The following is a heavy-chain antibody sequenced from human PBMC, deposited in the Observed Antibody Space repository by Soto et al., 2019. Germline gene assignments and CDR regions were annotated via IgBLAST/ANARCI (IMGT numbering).Heavy chain of an antibody. Sequence: QVQLVQSGAEVKKPGSSVKVSCKASGGTFSSYTISWVRQAPGQGLEWMGRIIPILGIANYAQKFQGRVTLTXXQXTXXGYMELSSLRSEDTAVYYCAETGAGGDWYTYYFDYWGQGTLVTVSS. D-gene: IGHD2-21*02. V-gene: IGHV1-69*02. CDR2: IIPILGIA. CDR3: AETGAGGDWYTYYFDY. CDR1: GGTFSSYT. J-gene: IGHJ4*02.